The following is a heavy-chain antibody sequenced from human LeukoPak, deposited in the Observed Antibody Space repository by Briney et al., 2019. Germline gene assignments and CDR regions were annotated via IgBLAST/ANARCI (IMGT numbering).Heavy chain of an antibody. J-gene: IGHJ5*02. D-gene: IGHD3-10*01. V-gene: IGHV4-4*07. CDR3: ARWPSTGESNWFDP. Sequence: SETPSLTCTVSGGSISRYYWSWIRQPAGEGVEGSGRIYTSGSTKYNTSLKRRVTISVATTKNQLSLKQSCVPAADTAVYFCARWPSTGESNWFDPWGQGTLVTVSS. CDR1: GGSISRYY. CDR2: IYTSGST.